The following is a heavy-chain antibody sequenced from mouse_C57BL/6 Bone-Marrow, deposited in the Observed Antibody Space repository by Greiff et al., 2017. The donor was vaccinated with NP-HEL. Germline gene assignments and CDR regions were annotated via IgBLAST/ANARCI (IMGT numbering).Heavy chain of an antibody. CDR2: IYPGSGST. CDR3: ARESPYDSFDY. J-gene: IGHJ2*01. CDR1: GYTFTSYW. Sequence: QVHVKQPGAELVKPGASVKMSCKASGYTFTSYWITWVKQRPGQGLEWIGDIYPGSGSTNYNEKFKSKATLTVDTSSSTAYMQLSSLTSEDSAVYYCARESPYDSFDYWGQGTTLTVSS. V-gene: IGHV1-55*01. D-gene: IGHD2-4*01.